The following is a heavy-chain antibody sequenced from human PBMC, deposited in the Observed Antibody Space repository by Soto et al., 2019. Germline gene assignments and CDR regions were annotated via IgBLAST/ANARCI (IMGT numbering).Heavy chain of an antibody. CDR2: IYYSGST. Sequence: QVQLQESGPGLVKPSETLSLTCTVSGGSISSYYWSWIRQPPGKGLEWIGYIYYSGSTNYNPSLKSRXXIXVXXSKNQFSLKLSSVTAADTAVYYCATTGPLVGWFDPWGQGTLVTVSS. CDR1: GGSISSYY. CDR3: ATTGPLVGWFDP. V-gene: IGHV4-59*01. J-gene: IGHJ5*02.